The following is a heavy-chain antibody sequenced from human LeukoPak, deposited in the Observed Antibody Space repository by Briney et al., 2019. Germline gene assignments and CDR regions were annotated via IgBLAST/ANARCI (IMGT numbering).Heavy chain of an antibody. D-gene: IGHD3-10*01. CDR2: IYSGGST. CDR1: GFTVSSNY. Sequence: GGSLRLSCAASGFTVSSNYMSWVRQAPGKGLEWVSVIYSGGSTYYADSVKGRFTISRDNSKNTLYLQMNSLRAEDTAVYYCARDPPLHKDYYGSGSYYKARTDYWGQGTLVTVSS. J-gene: IGHJ4*02. CDR3: ARDPPLHKDYYGSGSYYKARTDY. V-gene: IGHV3-53*01.